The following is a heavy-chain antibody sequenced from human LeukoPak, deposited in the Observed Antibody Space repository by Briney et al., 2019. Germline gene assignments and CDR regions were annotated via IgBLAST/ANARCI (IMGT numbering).Heavy chain of an antibody. Sequence: GGSLRLSCAASGFIFSSYPMHWIRQAPGKGLEWVAVISYDGKVKHYADSVKGRFTISRDDSTNTLSLQMNSLRPEDTAVYYCTSGRDGYNRADYWGQGTLVTVSS. CDR3: TSGRDGYNRADY. J-gene: IGHJ4*02. CDR2: ISYDGKVK. D-gene: IGHD5-24*01. V-gene: IGHV3-30*04. CDR1: GFIFSSYP.